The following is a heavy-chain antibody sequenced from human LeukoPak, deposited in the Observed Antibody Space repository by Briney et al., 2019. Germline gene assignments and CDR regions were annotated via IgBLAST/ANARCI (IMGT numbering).Heavy chain of an antibody. V-gene: IGHV3-48*01. J-gene: IGHJ4*02. CDR3: ARAVAVYFDY. CDR2: ISSSGSTI. Sequence: PGGSLRLSCAASGFTFSSYSMNWVRQAPGKGLEWVSYISSSGSTIYYADSVKGRFTISRDNVKNSLYLQMNSLRAEDTAVYYCARAVAVYFDYWGQGTLVTVSS. CDR1: GFTFSSYS. D-gene: IGHD6-19*01.